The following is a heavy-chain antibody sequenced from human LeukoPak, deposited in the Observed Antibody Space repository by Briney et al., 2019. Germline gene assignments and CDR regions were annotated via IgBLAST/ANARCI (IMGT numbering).Heavy chain of an antibody. Sequence: GGSLKLSCAASGFTFSGSAMHWVRQASGKGLEWVGRIRSKANSYATAYAASVKGRFTIFRDDSKNTAYLQMNSLKTEDTAVYYCTRDKERGSSFGPGDYWGQGTLVTVSS. CDR3: TRDKERGSSFGPGDY. J-gene: IGHJ4*02. CDR2: IRSKANSYAT. D-gene: IGHD6-13*01. CDR1: GFTFSGSA. V-gene: IGHV3-73*01.